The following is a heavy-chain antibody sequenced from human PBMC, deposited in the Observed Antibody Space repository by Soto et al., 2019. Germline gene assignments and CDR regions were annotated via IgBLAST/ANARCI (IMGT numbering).Heavy chain of an antibody. CDR2: ISGSGGST. CDR1: GFTFSSYA. J-gene: IGHJ5*02. Sequence: GGSLRLSCAASGFTFSSYAMSWVRQAPGKGLEWVSAISGSGGSTYYADSVKGRFTISRDNSKNTLYLQMNSLRAEDTAVYYCAKDLGYFDWLFSYNWFDPWGQGTLVTVSS. D-gene: IGHD3-9*01. CDR3: AKDLGYFDWLFSYNWFDP. V-gene: IGHV3-23*01.